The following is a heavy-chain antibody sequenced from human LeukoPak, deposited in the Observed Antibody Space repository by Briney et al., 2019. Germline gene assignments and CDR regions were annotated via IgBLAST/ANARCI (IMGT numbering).Heavy chain of an antibody. CDR3: ARTEDYSSGWANYYYYGMDV. D-gene: IGHD6-19*01. Sequence: ASVKVSCKASGYTFTSYGISWVRQAPGQGLEWMGWISAYNGNTNYAQKLQGRVTMTTDTSTSTAYMELGSLRSDDTAVYYCARTEDYSSGWANYYYYGMDVWGQGTTVTVSS. J-gene: IGHJ6*02. V-gene: IGHV1-18*01. CDR2: ISAYNGNT. CDR1: GYTFTSYG.